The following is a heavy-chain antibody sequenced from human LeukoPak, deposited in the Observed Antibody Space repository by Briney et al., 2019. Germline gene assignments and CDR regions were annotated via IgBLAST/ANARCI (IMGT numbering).Heavy chain of an antibody. Sequence: PSETLSLTCTGSGDSISSSSYYWGWIRQPPGKGLEWIGSIYYSGSTYYNPSLKSRVTILVDTSKNQFSLKLSSVTAADTAVYYCASSGIAYYYYYYYMDVWGKGTTVTVSS. J-gene: IGHJ6*03. D-gene: IGHD6-13*01. CDR3: ASSGIAYYYYYYYMDV. V-gene: IGHV4-39*07. CDR1: GDSISSSSYY. CDR2: IYYSGST.